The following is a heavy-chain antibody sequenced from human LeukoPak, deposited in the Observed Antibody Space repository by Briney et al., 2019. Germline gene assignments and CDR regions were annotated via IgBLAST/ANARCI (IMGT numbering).Heavy chain of an antibody. CDR3: AWRGYRSSWYEYNWVHP. CDR2: IYYSGST. CDR1: GGSISSSSYY. Sequence: SETLSLTCTVSGGSISSSSYYWGWVRQPPGKGLEWIGSIYYSGSTYYNPSLKSRVTISEDTAKNQFSLKLSSVTAPDTALYYCAWRGYRSSWYEYNWVHPWGQGTLVTVSS. J-gene: IGHJ5*02. V-gene: IGHV4-39*01. D-gene: IGHD6-13*01.